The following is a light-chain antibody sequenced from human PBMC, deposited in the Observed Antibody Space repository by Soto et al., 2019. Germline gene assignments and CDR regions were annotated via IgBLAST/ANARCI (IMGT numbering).Light chain of an antibody. Sequence: QSVLTQPPSVSGAPWQRVTISSTGSGSNIGAGYDVHWYQQLPGTAPKLLIFANINRPSGVPDRFSGSKSGTSASLAITGLRAEDEADYYCQSYDSSLSGYVFGTGTKVTVL. CDR3: QSYDSSLSGYV. J-gene: IGLJ1*01. V-gene: IGLV1-40*01. CDR1: GSNIGAGYD. CDR2: ANI.